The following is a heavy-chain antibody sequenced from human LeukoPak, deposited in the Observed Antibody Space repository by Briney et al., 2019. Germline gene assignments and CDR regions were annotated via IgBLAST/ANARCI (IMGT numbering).Heavy chain of an antibody. Sequence: PGGSLRLSCAASGFTFSRFWMNWVRQAPGRGLEWVANIDQSGGRNNYVDSMKGRFTISRDNAKNSLFLEMSSLRADDTAVYFCARDVEGGTFDIWGQGTTVTVSS. CDR1: GFTFSRFW. CDR3: ARDVEGGTFDI. V-gene: IGHV3-7*05. J-gene: IGHJ3*02. CDR2: IDQSGGRN. D-gene: IGHD3-16*01.